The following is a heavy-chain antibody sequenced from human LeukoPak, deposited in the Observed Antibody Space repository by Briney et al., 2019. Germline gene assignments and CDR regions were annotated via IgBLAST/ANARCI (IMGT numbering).Heavy chain of an antibody. V-gene: IGHV1-69*04. J-gene: IGHJ4*02. D-gene: IGHD2-21*01. CDR2: IIPIIGMT. CDR3: ARTAPTNGLDH. CDR1: GGSFFTYG. Sequence: SVKVSCKASGGSFFTYGVSWVRQAPGQGLEWMGRIIPIIGMTNYAEKFQGRVTITADKSTSTAYMELSSLRSEDTAVYYCARTAPTNGLDHWGQGTLVTVSS.